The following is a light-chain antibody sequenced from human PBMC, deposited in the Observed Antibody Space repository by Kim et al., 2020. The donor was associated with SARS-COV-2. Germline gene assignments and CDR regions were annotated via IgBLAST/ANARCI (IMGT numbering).Light chain of an antibody. Sequence: SYELTQPPSVSVSPGQTANITCSRDTLEYKYICWYQQRPGQSPVLVIYQDNMRPSGIPERFSGSNSGNTATLTISGTQAMDEADYFCQAWDNSAVFGGWTQLTVL. CDR1: TLEYKY. CDR2: QDN. CDR3: QAWDNSAV. J-gene: IGLJ2*01. V-gene: IGLV3-1*01.